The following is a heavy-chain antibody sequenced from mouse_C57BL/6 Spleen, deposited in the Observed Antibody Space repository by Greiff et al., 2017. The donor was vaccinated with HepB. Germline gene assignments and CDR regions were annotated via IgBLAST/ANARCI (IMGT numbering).Heavy chain of an antibody. V-gene: IGHV1-52*01. CDR3: ARRAYYRNGNWYFDV. Sequence: QVQLQHPGAELVRPGSSVKLSCKASGYTFTSYWMHWVKQRPIQGLEWIGNIDPSDSETHYNQKFKDKATLTVDKSSSTAYMQLSSLTSEDSAVYYCARRAYYRNGNWYFDVWGTGTTVTVSS. J-gene: IGHJ1*03. D-gene: IGHD2-5*01. CDR2: IDPSDSET. CDR1: GYTFTSYW.